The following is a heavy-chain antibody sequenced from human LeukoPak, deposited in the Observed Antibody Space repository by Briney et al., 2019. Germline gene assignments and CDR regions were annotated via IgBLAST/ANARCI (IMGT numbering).Heavy chain of an antibody. CDR3: ARGNRDSSGFYYYYGMDV. Sequence: PGRSLRLSCAASGFTFDDYAMFWVRQALGMGLEWVSGISWNSNNIGYAASVKGRFTISRDNAKNSLYLQMNSLRAEDTAFYYCARGNRDSSGFYYYYGMDVWGQGTTVTVSS. V-gene: IGHV3-9*01. D-gene: IGHD6-19*01. J-gene: IGHJ6*02. CDR2: ISWNSNNI. CDR1: GFTFDDYA.